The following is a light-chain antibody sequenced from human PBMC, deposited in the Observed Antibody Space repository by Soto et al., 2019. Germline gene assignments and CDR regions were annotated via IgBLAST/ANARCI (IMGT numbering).Light chain of an antibody. J-gene: IGLJ1*01. CDR2: DVN. CDR3: TSYTRSGLYV. Sequence: QSALTQPASVSGSPGQSITVSCTGTSSDIGGSTYVSWYQQHPDKAPRLIIYDVNNRPSGVAARFSASKSGNTASLTISGLQAEDEADYYCTSYTRSGLYVFGTGTKVTVL. V-gene: IGLV2-14*01. CDR1: SSDIGGSTY.